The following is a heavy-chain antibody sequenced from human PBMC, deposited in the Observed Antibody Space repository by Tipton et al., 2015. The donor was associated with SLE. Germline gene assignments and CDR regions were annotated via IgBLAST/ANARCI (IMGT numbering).Heavy chain of an antibody. V-gene: IGHV1-3*04. D-gene: IGHD1-26*01. CDR3: ARDRQWVSEY. CDR2: INIGNGNT. Sequence: QSGAEVKKPGASVKVSCKASGYTFTTYSMHWVRQDPGQRLECMGSINIGNGNTLYPHKFEGRVTITSDTSATTVYMELSSLRSENPDVYSCARDRQWVSEYWGQRTLDTVSS. CDR1: GYTFTTYS. J-gene: IGHJ4*02.